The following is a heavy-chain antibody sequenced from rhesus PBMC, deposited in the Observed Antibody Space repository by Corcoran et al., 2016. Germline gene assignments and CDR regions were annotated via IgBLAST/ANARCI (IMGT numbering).Heavy chain of an antibody. CDR3: VRDGGAAAGKKFDY. V-gene: IGHV3-22*01. CDR2: ISPGGNNT. CDR1: GSSFGSYG. D-gene: IGHD6-25*01. Sequence: VQLVESGGGLVQPGGSLRLSCTASGSSFGSYGMHWARQAPRKGLEWVSAISPGGNNTGYTGSVKCRFTSSRGNAKSTLYLQMGSLRAEDTAVYYCVRDGGAAAGKKFDYWGQGVLVTVSS. J-gene: IGHJ4*01.